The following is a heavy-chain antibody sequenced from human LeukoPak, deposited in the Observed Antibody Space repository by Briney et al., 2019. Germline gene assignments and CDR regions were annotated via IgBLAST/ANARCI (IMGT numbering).Heavy chain of an antibody. CDR2: ISYSGRT. Sequence: ETLSLTCTVSGGSISSGSYYWSWIRQPAGKGLEWIGYISYSGRTNYNPSLKSRVTISVDTSKNQFSLKLSSVTAADTAVYYCARVYYGSGREFDYWGQGTLVTVSS. CDR1: GGSISSGSYY. D-gene: IGHD3-10*01. V-gene: IGHV4-61*10. J-gene: IGHJ4*02. CDR3: ARVYYGSGREFDY.